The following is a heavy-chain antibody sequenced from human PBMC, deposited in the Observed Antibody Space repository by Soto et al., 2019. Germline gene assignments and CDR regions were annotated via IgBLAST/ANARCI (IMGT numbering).Heavy chain of an antibody. CDR3: AKDSSGVGHDYGDYYYYYGMDV. J-gene: IGHJ6*02. V-gene: IGHV3-30*18. CDR2: ISYDGSNK. CDR1: GFTFSSYG. D-gene: IGHD4-17*01. Sequence: QVQLVESGGGVVQPGRSLRLSCAASGFTFSSYGMHWVRQVPGKGLEWVAVISYDGSNKYYADSVKGRFTISRDNSKNTLYLQMNSLRAEDTAVYYCAKDSSGVGHDYGDYYYYYGMDVWGQGTTVTVSS.